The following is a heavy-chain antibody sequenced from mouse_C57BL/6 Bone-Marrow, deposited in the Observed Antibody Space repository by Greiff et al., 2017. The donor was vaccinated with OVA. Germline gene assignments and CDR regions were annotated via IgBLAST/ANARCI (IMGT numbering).Heavy chain of an antibody. D-gene: IGHD2-1*01. CDR2: IDPSDSYT. CDR3: ASLPYGNPYYYAMDY. Sequence: QVQLQQPGAELVMPGASVKLSCKASGYTFTSYWMHWVKQRPGQGLEWIGEIDPSDSYTNYNQKFKGKSTLTVDISSSTAYMQLSSLTSEDSAVYYCASLPYGNPYYYAMDYWGQGTSVTVSS. J-gene: IGHJ4*01. CDR1: GYTFTSYW. V-gene: IGHV1-69*01.